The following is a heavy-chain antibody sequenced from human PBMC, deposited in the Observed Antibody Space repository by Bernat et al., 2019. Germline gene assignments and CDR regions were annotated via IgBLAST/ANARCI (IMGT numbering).Heavy chain of an antibody. J-gene: IGHJ4*02. CDR3: ARGLNHGTTDY. Sequence: QVQLQQWGAGLLKPSETLSLTCAVYGGSFSGYYWSWIRQPPGKGLEWIGEINHSGSTNYKSSHKSRVTISVDTSKNQFCLKLSSVTAADTGVYYCARGLNHGTTDYWGQGTLVTVSS. CDR2: INHSGST. V-gene: IGHV4-34*01. D-gene: IGHD1-1*01. CDR1: GGSFSGYY.